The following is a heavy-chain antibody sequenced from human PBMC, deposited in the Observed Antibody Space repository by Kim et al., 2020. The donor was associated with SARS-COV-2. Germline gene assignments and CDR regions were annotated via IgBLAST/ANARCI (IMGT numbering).Heavy chain of an antibody. V-gene: IGHV4-34*01. CDR2: INHSGST. D-gene: IGHD2-21*02. CDR3: ARVWVVVTARRFDP. J-gene: IGHJ5*02. Sequence: SETLSLTCAVYGGSFSGYYWSWIRQPPGKGLEWIGEINHSGSTNYNPSLKSRVTISVDTSKNQFSLKLSSVTAADTAVYYCARVWVVVTARRFDPWGQGTLVTVSS. CDR1: GGSFSGYY.